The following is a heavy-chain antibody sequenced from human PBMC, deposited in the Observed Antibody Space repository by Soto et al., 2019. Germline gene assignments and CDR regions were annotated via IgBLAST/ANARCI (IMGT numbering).Heavy chain of an antibody. J-gene: IGHJ1*01. CDR2: TSYDGSDK. CDR3: ARWGATGGSDV. V-gene: IGHV3-30*19. D-gene: IGHD3-16*01. Sequence: QVQLVESGGGVVQPGTSLRLSCVGSGFTFRSFGIHWVRQAPGKGLEWVALTSYDGSDKYYADSVRGRFTISRDNSRNTVDLQMDSLKPEDTALYYCARWGATGGSDVWGQGTLVSVSS. CDR1: GFTFRSFG.